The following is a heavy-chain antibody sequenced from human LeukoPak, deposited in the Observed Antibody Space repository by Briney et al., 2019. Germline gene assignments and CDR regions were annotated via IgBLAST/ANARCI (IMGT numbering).Heavy chain of an antibody. D-gene: IGHD1-26*01. J-gene: IGHJ2*01. CDR1: GDSVSSNSAT. V-gene: IGHV6-1*01. CDR2: TYYMSRWYY. Sequence: SQTLSLTCAISGDSVSSNSATWIWIRQSPSRGLEWLGRTYYMSRWYYDYAVSLQGRISVNPDTSKNQFSLKLSSVTAADTAVYYCARATLGNSGSYWGQGWYFDLWGRGTLVTVSS. CDR3: ARATLGNSGSYWGQGWYFDL.